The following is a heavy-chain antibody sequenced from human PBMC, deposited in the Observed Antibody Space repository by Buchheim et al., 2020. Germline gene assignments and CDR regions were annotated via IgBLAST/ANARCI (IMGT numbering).Heavy chain of an antibody. CDR1: GGSFSGYY. V-gene: IGHV4-34*01. CDR2: INHSGST. D-gene: IGHD6-13*01. J-gene: IGHJ5*02. Sequence: QVQLQQWGAGLLKPSETLSLTCAVYGGSFSGYYWSWIRQPPGKGLEWIGEINHSGSTNYNPSLKSRVTISVDTSKNQFSLTLSSVTAADTAVYYCARGIAAAGTFTWFDPWGQGTL. CDR3: ARGIAAAGTFTWFDP.